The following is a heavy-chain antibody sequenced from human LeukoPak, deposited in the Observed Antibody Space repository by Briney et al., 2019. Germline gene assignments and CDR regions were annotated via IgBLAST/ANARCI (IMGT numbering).Heavy chain of an antibody. V-gene: IGHV1-8*01. CDR1: GYTFSSYD. Sequence: ASVKLSCAASGYTFSSYDMNWVRQATGQGLEWVGSMNPNSGNTGYAEKFQGRVTMTRNTSISTAYMELSSLGSEDTAVYYCARDHDSSGWAWAPFDYWGQGTLVTVSS. D-gene: IGHD3-22*01. J-gene: IGHJ4*02. CDR2: MNPNSGNT. CDR3: ARDHDSSGWAWAPFDY.